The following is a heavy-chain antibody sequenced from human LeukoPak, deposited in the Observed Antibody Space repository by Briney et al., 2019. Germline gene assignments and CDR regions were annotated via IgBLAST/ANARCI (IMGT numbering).Heavy chain of an antibody. CDR3: AKMIVRGDNTDY. Sequence: GGSLRLSCAASGFTFSSYAMSWVRQAPGKGLEWVSAISGSGGGTYYADSAKGRFTISRDNSKNTLYLQMNSLRAEDTAVYYCAKMIVRGDNTDYWGQGTLVTVSS. CDR1: GFTFSSYA. CDR2: ISGSGGGT. V-gene: IGHV3-23*01. D-gene: IGHD3-10*01. J-gene: IGHJ4*02.